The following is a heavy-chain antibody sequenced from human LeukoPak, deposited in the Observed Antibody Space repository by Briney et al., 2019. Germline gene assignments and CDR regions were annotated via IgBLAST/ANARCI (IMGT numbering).Heavy chain of an antibody. CDR1: GYTFTGYY. V-gene: IGHV1-2*02. J-gene: IGHJ4*02. CDR2: INPNSGGT. D-gene: IGHD2-2*01. Sequence: ASVKVSCKASGYTFTGYYLHWVRQAPRQGLEWMGWINPNSGGTNYAQKFQGRVTMTRDTSISTAYMELSRLRSDDTAVYYCARAHIVVVPAAIGYWGQGTLVTVSS. CDR3: ARAHIVVVPAAIGY.